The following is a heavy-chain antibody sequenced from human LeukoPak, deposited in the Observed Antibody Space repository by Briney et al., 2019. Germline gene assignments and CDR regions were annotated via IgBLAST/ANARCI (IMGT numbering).Heavy chain of an antibody. Sequence: GGSLRLSCAASGFTFSSYEMNWVRQAPGKGLEWVSYISSSGSTIYYADSVKGRFTVSRDNAKNSLYLQMNSLRAEDTAVYYCAREPLRGEPFDYWGQGTLATVSS. CDR3: AREPLRGEPFDY. CDR1: GFTFSSYE. CDR2: ISSSGSTI. D-gene: IGHD3-10*01. J-gene: IGHJ4*02. V-gene: IGHV3-48*03.